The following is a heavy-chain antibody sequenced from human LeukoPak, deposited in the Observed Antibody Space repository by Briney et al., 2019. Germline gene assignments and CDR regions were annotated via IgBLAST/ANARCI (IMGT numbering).Heavy chain of an antibody. CDR1: GVTLSSYW. CDR2: IKQGRSEK. J-gene: IGHJ4*02. V-gene: IGHV3-7*01. Sequence: PGGSLRLSCAASGVTLSSYWMSWLRQAPGKGVEGGGNIKQGRSEKYYVDSVKGRFTISRDNAKNSLYLQMNSLRAEDTAVYYCARDSDAVLLWFGELDYWGQGTLVTVSS. D-gene: IGHD3-10*01. CDR3: ARDSDAVLLWFGELDY.